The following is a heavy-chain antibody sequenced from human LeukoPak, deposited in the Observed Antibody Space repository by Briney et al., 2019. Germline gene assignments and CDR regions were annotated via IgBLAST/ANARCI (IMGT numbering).Heavy chain of an antibody. CDR3: ARRSRNGLDAFDI. Sequence: GASVKVSFKASAYTFTCYYLHWVRQAPGQGPEWMGWIDPNNGDTEYAQKFQGRVTMTRVRSISTAYMELSRLTSDDTAVYYCARRSRNGLDAFDIWGQGTMVTVSS. CDR1: AYTFTCYY. J-gene: IGHJ3*02. D-gene: IGHD2-8*01. CDR2: IDPNNGDT. V-gene: IGHV1-2*02.